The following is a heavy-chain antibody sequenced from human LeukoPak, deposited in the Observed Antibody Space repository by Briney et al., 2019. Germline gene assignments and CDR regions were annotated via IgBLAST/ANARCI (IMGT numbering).Heavy chain of an antibody. CDR1: GFTFSTYA. D-gene: IGHD6-13*01. Sequence: GESLKISCAASGFTFSTYAMTWVRQAPGKGLEWVSGISRDGDTIYYAQSVKGRFTVSRDNSKDTLYLQMNSLRAGDTAVYYCVKGASSTALITWDLWGQGTLVTVSS. CDR2: ISRDGDTI. V-gene: IGHV3-23*01. J-gene: IGHJ5*02. CDR3: VKGASSTALITWDL.